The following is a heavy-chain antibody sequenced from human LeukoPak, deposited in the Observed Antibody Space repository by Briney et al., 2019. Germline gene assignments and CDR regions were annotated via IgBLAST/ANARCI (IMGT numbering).Heavy chain of an antibody. D-gene: IGHD4-11*01. CDR1: GFTFSSYA. Sequence: PGGSLRLSCAASGFTFSSYAMSWVRQAPGKGLEWVSAISGGGPGTYYADSVKGRFTISRDNSKNTLYLQMNSLRAEDTAVYYYAKKKTGTTKAFDCWGQGTLVTVSS. CDR3: AKKKTGTTKAFDC. J-gene: IGHJ4*02. V-gene: IGHV3-23*01. CDR2: ISGGGPGT.